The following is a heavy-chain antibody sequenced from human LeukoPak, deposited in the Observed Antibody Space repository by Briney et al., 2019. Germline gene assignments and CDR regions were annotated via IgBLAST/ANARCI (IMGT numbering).Heavy chain of an antibody. D-gene: IGHD3-9*01. CDR2: MSAYNDRT. CDR1: GFTFSNTA. CDR3: AQELSDIFVVRTDS. Sequence: GGSLRLSCAASGFTFSNTAMSWVRQTPGKGREWVATMSAYNDRTHYADSVRGRFTVSRDNSKNTLSLQMNSLREDDTAVYYCAQELSDIFVVRTDSWGQGTLVTVSS. J-gene: IGHJ4*02. V-gene: IGHV3-23*01.